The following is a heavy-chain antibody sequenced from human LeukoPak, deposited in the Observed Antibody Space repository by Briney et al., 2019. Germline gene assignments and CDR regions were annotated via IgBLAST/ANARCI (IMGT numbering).Heavy chain of an antibody. J-gene: IGHJ4*02. CDR1: GYSFTSYW. V-gene: IGHV5-51*01. CDR2: IYPGDSDA. Sequence: GESLKISCKGSGYSFTSYWIGWVRQMPGKGLKWMGIIYPGDSDARYSPSFQVQVTISADKSISTAYLQWSSLKASDTAMYYCARRRDLYSGSYYPFDYWGQGTLVTVSS. D-gene: IGHD1-26*01. CDR3: ARRRDLYSGSYYPFDY.